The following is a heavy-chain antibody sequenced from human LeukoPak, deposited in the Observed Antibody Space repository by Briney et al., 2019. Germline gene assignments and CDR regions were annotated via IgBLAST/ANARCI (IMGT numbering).Heavy chain of an antibody. Sequence: GGSLRLSCAASGFTFTNYAIHWVRQAPGKGLEWVAVVSYDGDNEHYADSVKGRFTISRDNAKNSLYLQMTSLRVEDTAVYYCARGGAMTTVTTYWGQGTLVTVSS. CDR3: ARGGAMTTVTTY. CDR1: GFTFTNYA. CDR2: VSYDGDNE. D-gene: IGHD4-17*01. V-gene: IGHV3-30-3*01. J-gene: IGHJ4*02.